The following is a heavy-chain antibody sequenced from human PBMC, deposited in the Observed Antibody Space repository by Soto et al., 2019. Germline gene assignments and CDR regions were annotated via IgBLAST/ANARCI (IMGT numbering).Heavy chain of an antibody. Sequence: SETLSLTCTVSGGTISSGCYYWSWIRQHLGKGLEWIGYIYYSGSTYYNPSLKSRVTISVDTSKNQFSLKLSSVTAADTAVYSCASYGSGRKLNYFDYWGQGTLVTVSS. CDR1: GGTISSGCYY. CDR3: ASYGSGRKLNYFDY. CDR2: IYYSGST. V-gene: IGHV4-31*03. D-gene: IGHD3-10*01. J-gene: IGHJ4*02.